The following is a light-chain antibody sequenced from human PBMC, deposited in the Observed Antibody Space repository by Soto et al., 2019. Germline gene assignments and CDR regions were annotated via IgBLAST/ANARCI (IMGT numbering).Light chain of an antibody. J-gene: IGLJ1*01. CDR1: SSDVGGYNF. CDR2: EVS. Sequence: QSALTQPASVSGSLGQSITISCTGSSSDVGGYNFVSWYQQYPGKAPKLTIYEVSNRPSGVSNRFSGSKTGNTASLTISGLQAEDEADYYCFSHRGGDSHVFGTGTQLTVL. V-gene: IGLV2-14*01. CDR3: FSHRGGDSHV.